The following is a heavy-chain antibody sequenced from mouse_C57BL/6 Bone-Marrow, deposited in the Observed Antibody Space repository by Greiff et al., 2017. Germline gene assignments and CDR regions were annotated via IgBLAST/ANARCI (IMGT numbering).Heavy chain of an antibody. CDR1: GYAFSGSW. J-gene: IGHJ1*03. D-gene: IGHD1-1*01. V-gene: IGHV1-82*01. CDR3: ARDYGRGYWYFDV. Sequence: QVQLQQSGPELVKPGASVKISCTASGYAFSGSWMNWVKQRPGKGLEWIGRIYPGDGDTNYNGKFKGKATLTADKSSSTAYMQLSILTTEDSAVYFCARDYGRGYWYFDVWGTGTTVTVSS. CDR2: IYPGDGDT.